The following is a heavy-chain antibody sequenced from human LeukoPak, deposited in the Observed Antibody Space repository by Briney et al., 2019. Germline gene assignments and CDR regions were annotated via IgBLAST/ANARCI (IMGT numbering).Heavy chain of an antibody. V-gene: IGHV4-59*01. CDR3: ARSLSIAAYNWFDP. Sequence: SETLSLTCTVSGGSISSYYWSWIRQPPGKGLEWIGYIYYSGSTNYNPSLKSRVTISVDTSKNQFSLKLSSVTAADTAVYYCARSLSIAAYNWFDPWGQGTLVTVSS. D-gene: IGHD6-6*01. CDR1: GGSISSYY. J-gene: IGHJ5*02. CDR2: IYYSGST.